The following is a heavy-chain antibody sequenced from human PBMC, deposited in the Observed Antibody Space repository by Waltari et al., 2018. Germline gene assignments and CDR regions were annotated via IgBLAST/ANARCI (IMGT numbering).Heavy chain of an antibody. CDR3: AKEFIVVPAAAVDY. Sequence: EVQLLESGGGLVQPGGSLRLSCAASGFTFSSYAMSWVRQAPGEGLEWVSAISCSGGITYYADSVKGRFTISRDNSKNTLYLQMNSLRAEDTAVYYCAKEFIVVPAAAVDYWGQGTLVTVSS. D-gene: IGHD2-2*01. J-gene: IGHJ4*02. V-gene: IGHV3-23*01. CDR2: ISCSGGIT. CDR1: GFTFSSYA.